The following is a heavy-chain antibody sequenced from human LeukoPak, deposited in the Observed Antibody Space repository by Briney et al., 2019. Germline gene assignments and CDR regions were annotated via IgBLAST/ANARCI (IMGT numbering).Heavy chain of an antibody. J-gene: IGHJ6*02. D-gene: IGHD3-22*01. CDR3: ARYYYDSSGYLPYYYYGMDV. CDR2: INHSGST. CDR1: GGSFSGYY. V-gene: IGHV4-34*09. Sequence: SETLSLTCAVYGGSFSGYYWSWIRQPPGKGLEWIGEINHSGSTNYNPSLKSRVTISVDTSKNQFSLKLSSVTAADTAVYYCARYYYDSSGYLPYYYYGMDVWGQGTTVTVSS.